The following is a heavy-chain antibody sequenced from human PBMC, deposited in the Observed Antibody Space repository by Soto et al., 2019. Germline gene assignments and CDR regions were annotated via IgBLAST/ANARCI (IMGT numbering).Heavy chain of an antibody. CDR1: GGSFSGYY. V-gene: IGHV4-34*01. D-gene: IGHD3-10*01. CDR2: INHSGST. J-gene: IGHJ6*02. Sequence: SETLSLTCAVDGGSFSGYYWSCIRQPPGKGLEWMGEINHSGSTNDNPSLKSRVTISVDTSKKKFSLKKSSVTAAETAVYDCAGRAVRGAGYYYYGMDVWGQGTTVTGS. CDR3: AGRAVRGAGYYYYGMDV.